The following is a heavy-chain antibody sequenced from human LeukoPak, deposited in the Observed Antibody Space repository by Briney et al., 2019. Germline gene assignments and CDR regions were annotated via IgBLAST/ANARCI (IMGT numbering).Heavy chain of an antibody. V-gene: IGHV3-30-3*02. CDR3: AKNRLPAAIKTPWFDP. J-gene: IGHJ5*02. Sequence: PGRSLRLSCAASGFTFSSYAMHWVRQAPGKGLEWVAVISYDGSNKYYADSVKGRFTISRDNSKNTLYLQMNSLRAEDTAVYYCAKNRLPAAIKTPWFDPWGQGTLVTVSS. D-gene: IGHD2-2*02. CDR2: ISYDGSNK. CDR1: GFTFSSYA.